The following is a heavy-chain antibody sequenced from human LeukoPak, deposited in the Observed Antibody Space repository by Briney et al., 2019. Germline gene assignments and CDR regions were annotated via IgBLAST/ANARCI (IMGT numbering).Heavy chain of an antibody. Sequence: GGSLRLSCAASGFTFSSYSMNWVRQAPGKGLEWVSYISSSSSTIYYADSVKGRFTISRDNAKNSLYLQMNSLRAEDTAVYYCARDETEWELVPFDYWGQGTLVTVSS. V-gene: IGHV3-48*01. CDR1: GFTFSSYS. J-gene: IGHJ4*02. CDR3: ARDETEWELVPFDY. CDR2: ISSSSSTI. D-gene: IGHD1-26*01.